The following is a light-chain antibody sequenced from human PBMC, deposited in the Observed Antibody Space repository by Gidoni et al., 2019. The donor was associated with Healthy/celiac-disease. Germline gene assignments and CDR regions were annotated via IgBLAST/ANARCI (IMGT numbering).Light chain of an antibody. CDR2: DAS. CDR3: QQYGSSPPALT. CDR1: LRVSSSN. V-gene: IGKV3-20*01. J-gene: IGKJ4*01. Sequence: EFVFTQSPGPRSLSPGESATLSCRAGLRVSSSNLAWYQQEPGPAPRPLIDDASSRATGSPDRFSGSGSGTDYTLTISRLEPEDCAVYYCQQYGSSPPALTFGGGTKVEIK.